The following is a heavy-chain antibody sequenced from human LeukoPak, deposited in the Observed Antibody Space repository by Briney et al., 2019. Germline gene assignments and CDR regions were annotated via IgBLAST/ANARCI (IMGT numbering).Heavy chain of an antibody. CDR3: ARGGYYGSGNDFRFDP. Sequence: SETLSLTCTVSGGSISGYYWSWIRQPAGKGLEWIGRIYTSGGTTYNPSLKSRVTMSVDTSKNQISLKLTSVTAADTALYYYARGGYYGSGNDFRFDPWGQGTLATVSS. V-gene: IGHV4-4*07. D-gene: IGHD3-10*01. CDR2: IYTSGGT. CDR1: GGSISGYY. J-gene: IGHJ5*02.